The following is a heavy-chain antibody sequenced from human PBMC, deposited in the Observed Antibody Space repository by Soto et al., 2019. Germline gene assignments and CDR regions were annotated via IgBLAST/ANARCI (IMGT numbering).Heavy chain of an antibody. D-gene: IGHD3-16*02. CDR2: INPNSGGT. CDR3: ARGSSYYDYVWGSYRYKAPFDY. Sequence: ASVKVSCKASGYTFTGYYMHWVRQAPGQGLEWMGWINPNSGGTNYAQKFQGWVTMTRDTSISTAYMELSRLRSDDTAVYYCARGSSYYDYVWGSYRYKAPFDYWGQGTLVTGLL. V-gene: IGHV1-2*04. J-gene: IGHJ4*02. CDR1: GYTFTGYY.